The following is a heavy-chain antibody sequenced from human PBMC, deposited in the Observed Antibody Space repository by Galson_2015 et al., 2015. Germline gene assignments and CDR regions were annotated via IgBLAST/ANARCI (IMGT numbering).Heavy chain of an antibody. Sequence: AEVKKPGESLKISCKGSGYSFTSYWIGWVRQMPGKGLEWMGIIYPGDSDTRYSPSFQGQVTISADKSISTAYLQWSSLKASDTATYYCARHLVVVPAAIQLDYWGQGTLVTVSS. CDR1: GYSFTSYW. D-gene: IGHD2-2*01. J-gene: IGHJ4*02. V-gene: IGHV5-51*01. CDR2: IYPGDSDT. CDR3: ARHLVVVPAAIQLDY.